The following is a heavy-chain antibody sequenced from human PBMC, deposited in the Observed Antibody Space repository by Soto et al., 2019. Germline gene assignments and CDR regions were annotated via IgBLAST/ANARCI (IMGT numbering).Heavy chain of an antibody. CDR1: GFTFSSYG. Sequence: QVQLVESGGGVVQPGRSLRLSCAASGFTFSSYGMHWVRQAPGKGLEWVAVIWNDGSNKYYADSVKGRFTISRDNSKNTLYLQMNSLRAEDTAVYYCARDNSHFGYYYYGMDVWGQGTTVTVSS. CDR2: IWNDGSNK. CDR3: ARDNSHFGYYYYGMDV. V-gene: IGHV3-33*01. D-gene: IGHD2-21*01. J-gene: IGHJ6*02.